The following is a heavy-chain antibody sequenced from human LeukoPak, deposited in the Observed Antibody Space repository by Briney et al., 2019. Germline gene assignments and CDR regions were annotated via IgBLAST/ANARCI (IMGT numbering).Heavy chain of an antibody. J-gene: IGHJ3*02. Sequence: GGSLRLSCAASGFTFSNYWMHWVRQAPGKGLVWVSRINSDGINTSYADSVKGRFTISRDNSKNTLYLQMNSLRAEDTAVYYCAKDTVVVTVSYAFDIWGQGTMVTVSS. CDR3: AKDTVVVTVSYAFDI. CDR2: INSDGINT. D-gene: IGHD2-21*02. CDR1: GFTFSNYW. V-gene: IGHV3-74*01.